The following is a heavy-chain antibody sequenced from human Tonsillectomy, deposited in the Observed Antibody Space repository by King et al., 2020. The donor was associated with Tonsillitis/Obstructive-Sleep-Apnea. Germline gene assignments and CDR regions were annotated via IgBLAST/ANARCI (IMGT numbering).Heavy chain of an antibody. CDR3: AQTTFLAWSYYVDT. CDR2: IYWDDDK. CDR1: GFSLSTSSVG. J-gene: IGHJ4*02. V-gene: IGHV2-5*02. D-gene: IGHD3-3*01. Sequence: TLKESGPTLVKPTQTLTLTCTFSGFSLSTSSVGVGWIRQPPGKALGWLALIYWDDDKHYSPSLKSRLTITTDTSKNHVVLTMTNMDPVDTATYYCAQTTFLAWSYYVDTWGQRTLVTVSS.